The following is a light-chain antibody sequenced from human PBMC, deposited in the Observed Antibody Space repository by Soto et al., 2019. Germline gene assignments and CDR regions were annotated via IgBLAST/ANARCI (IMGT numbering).Light chain of an antibody. CDR1: SSDVGGYNY. J-gene: IGLJ1*01. V-gene: IGLV2-8*01. Sequence: QSALTQPPSASGSPGQPVTISCTGTSSDVGGYNYVSWYQQHPGKAPKLMIYEVSKRPSGVPDRFSGSKSGNTASLTVSGLHADDEADYYCSSYAGSNNYVFGTGTKLTVL. CDR3: SSYAGSNNYV. CDR2: EVS.